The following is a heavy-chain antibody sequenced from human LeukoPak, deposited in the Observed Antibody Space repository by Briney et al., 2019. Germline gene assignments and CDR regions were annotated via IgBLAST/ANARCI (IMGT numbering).Heavy chain of an antibody. V-gene: IGHV5-51*01. Sequence: GASLKISCKGSGSSFTSYWIGWVRQLPGKGLEWMGIIYPGDSDTRYSPSFQGQVTISADKSIGTAYLQWSSLKASDTAMYYCGLAYCGGDCYSSVDYFDYWGQGTLVTVSS. D-gene: IGHD2-21*02. J-gene: IGHJ4*02. CDR1: GSSFTSYW. CDR2: IYPGDSDT. CDR3: GLAYCGGDCYSSVDYFDY.